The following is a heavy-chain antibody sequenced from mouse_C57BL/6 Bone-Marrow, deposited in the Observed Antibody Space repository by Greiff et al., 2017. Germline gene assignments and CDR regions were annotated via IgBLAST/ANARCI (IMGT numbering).Heavy chain of an antibody. Sequence: QVQLKQSGAELVGPGPSVKLSCTASGYTFTSYCMHWVKQRPGQGLEWIGVIDPAGSYTYYNQPFKGMATLTEDTSTSTAYMQLSSLTSEDSAVYYCARDCYSYNAMYYCVQGTSVTVSS. D-gene: IGHD2-12*01. CDR1: GYTFTSYC. J-gene: IGHJ4*01. CDR3: ARDCYSYNAMYY. CDR2: IDPAGSYT. V-gene: IGHV1-59*01.